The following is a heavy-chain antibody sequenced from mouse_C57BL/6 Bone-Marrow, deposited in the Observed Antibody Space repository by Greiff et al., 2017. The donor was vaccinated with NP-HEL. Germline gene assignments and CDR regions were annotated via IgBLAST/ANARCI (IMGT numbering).Heavy chain of an antibody. D-gene: IGHD2-5*01. Sequence: QVQLQQSGAELVRPGTSVKVSCKASGYAFTNYLIEWVKQRPGQGLEWIGVINPGSGGTNYNEKFKGKATLTADTSSSTAYMQLSSLTSEDSAVYFCARRVGSNYKGYFDYWGQGTTLTVSS. V-gene: IGHV1-54*01. J-gene: IGHJ2*01. CDR3: ARRVGSNYKGYFDY. CDR2: INPGSGGT. CDR1: GYAFTNYL.